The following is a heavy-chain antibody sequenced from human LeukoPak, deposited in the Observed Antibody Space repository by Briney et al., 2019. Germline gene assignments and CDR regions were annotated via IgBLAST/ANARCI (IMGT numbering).Heavy chain of an antibody. D-gene: IGHD5-24*01. CDR2: ISSSGESP. CDR3: AKKSRDGYNPFDY. V-gene: IGHV3-23*01. J-gene: IGHJ4*02. CDR1: GFTFSRYA. Sequence: GGSLRLSCAASGFTFSRYAMSWVRQAPGKGVEWVCGISSSGESPYYADSVEGRFTISRDNSKSTLYLEINSLRAEDTAVYYCAKKSRDGYNPFDYLGQGTLVTVSS.